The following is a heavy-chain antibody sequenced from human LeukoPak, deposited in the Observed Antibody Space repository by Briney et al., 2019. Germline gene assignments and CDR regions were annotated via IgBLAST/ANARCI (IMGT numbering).Heavy chain of an antibody. V-gene: IGHV3-23*01. D-gene: IGHD3-10*01. CDR1: GFTFSTYG. CDR2: IVGSGGST. J-gene: IGHJ4*02. Sequence: GGSLRLSCAASGFTFSTYGMSWVRQAPGKGLEWVSGIVGSGGSTYYADSVKGRFTISRDNSKNTLYLQMNSLRAEDTAVYYCAKSRRSYGSGFNDYWGQGTLVTVSS. CDR3: AKSRRSYGSGFNDY.